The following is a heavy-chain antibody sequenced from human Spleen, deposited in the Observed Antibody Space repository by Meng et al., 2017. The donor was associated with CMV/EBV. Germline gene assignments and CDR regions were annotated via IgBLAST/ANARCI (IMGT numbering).Heavy chain of an antibody. CDR2: IYYSGST. CDR3: ARESPYCTSTSCLSFDY. V-gene: IGHV4-59*01. D-gene: IGHD2-2*01. CDR1: GGSITSYY. J-gene: IGHJ4*02. Sequence: LRLSCTVSGGSITSYYWSWIRQPPGKGLEWIGYIYYSGSTNYNPSLKSRVTISVDTSKNQFSLKLSSVTAADTAVYYCARESPYCTSTSCLSFDYWGQGTLVTVSS.